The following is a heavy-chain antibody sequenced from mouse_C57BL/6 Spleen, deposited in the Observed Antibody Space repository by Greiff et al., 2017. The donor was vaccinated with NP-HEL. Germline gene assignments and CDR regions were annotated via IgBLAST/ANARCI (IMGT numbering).Heavy chain of an antibody. D-gene: IGHD1-1*01. CDR3: ARKVYYGSSSGYFDY. J-gene: IGHJ2*01. CDR1: GYAFSSSW. CDR2: IYPGDGDT. V-gene: IGHV1-82*01. Sequence: VQLQQSGPELVKPGASVKISCKASGYAFSSSWMNWVKQRPGKGLEWIGRIYPGDGDTNYNGKFKGKATLTADKSSSTAYMQLRSLTSEDSAVYFGARKVYYGSSSGYFDYWGQGTPLTVPS.